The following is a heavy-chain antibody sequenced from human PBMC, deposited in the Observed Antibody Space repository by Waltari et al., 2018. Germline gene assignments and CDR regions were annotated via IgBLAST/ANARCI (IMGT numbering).Heavy chain of an antibody. J-gene: IGHJ4*02. Sequence: QVQLVQSGAEVKKPGSSVKVSCKASGGTFSSYAISWVRQAPGQGLEWMGRFIPICGTANYARKFQGRVTMTADKSTSTAYMELSSLRSEDTAVYYCAREGEQQLASNDYWGQGTLVTVSS. CDR2: FIPICGTA. CDR3: AREGEQQLASNDY. D-gene: IGHD6-13*01. CDR1: GGTFSSYA. V-gene: IGHV1-69*08.